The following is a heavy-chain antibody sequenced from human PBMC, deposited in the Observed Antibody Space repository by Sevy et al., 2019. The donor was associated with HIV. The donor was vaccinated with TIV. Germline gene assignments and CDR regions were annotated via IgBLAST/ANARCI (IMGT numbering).Heavy chain of an antibody. D-gene: IGHD3-10*01. J-gene: IGHJ6*02. CDR2: INQDGSEK. CDR3: AREGSSYDTYYYDYAMDL. V-gene: IGHV3-7*01. Sequence: GGSLRLSCAASGFTFNTHAMNWVRQAPGKGLEWVANINQDGSEKYYVDSVKGRFTISRDNSQNSLSLQMNTLRVDDTAVYFCAREGSSYDTYYYDYAMDLWGLGTTVTVSS. CDR1: GFTFNTHA.